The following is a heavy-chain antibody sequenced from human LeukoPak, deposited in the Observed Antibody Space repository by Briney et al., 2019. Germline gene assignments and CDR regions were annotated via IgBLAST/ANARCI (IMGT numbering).Heavy chain of an antibody. V-gene: IGHV3-48*01. CDR1: GCTFSSYS. J-gene: IGHJ4*02. CDR3: ARSSSGAKDY. Sequence: TGGSLRLSCAASGCTFSSYSMNWVRQAPGKGLEWVSYITSSSSPISYADSVQGRFTISRDNAKNSLFLQMNSLRAEDTAVYYCARSSSGAKDYWGQGTLVTVSS. CDR2: ITSSSSPI. D-gene: IGHD1-26*01.